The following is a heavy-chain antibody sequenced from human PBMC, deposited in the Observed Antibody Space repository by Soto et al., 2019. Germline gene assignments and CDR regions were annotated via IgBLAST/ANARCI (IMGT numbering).Heavy chain of an antibody. CDR3: ASSYYDFWSGYNCYYGMDV. CDR1: GGSFSGYY. Sequence: SETLSLTCAVYGGSFSGYYWSWIRQPPGKGLEWIGEINHSGSTNYNPSLKSRVTISVDTSKNQFSLKLSSVTAADTAVYYCASSYYDFWSGYNCYYGMDVWGQGTTVTVSS. D-gene: IGHD3-3*01. CDR2: INHSGST. V-gene: IGHV4-34*01. J-gene: IGHJ6*02.